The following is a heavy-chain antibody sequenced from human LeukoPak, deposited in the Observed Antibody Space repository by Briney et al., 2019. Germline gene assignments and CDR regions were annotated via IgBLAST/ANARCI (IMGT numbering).Heavy chain of an antibody. Sequence: GGSLRLSCAASGSTFRSYSMNWVRQAPGKGLEWVSYIGSRGDGISYADSVKGRFTISRDNAKNSLYLQMNSLRAEDTAVYYCARDRGGSGYDFTGYWGQGTLVTVSS. D-gene: IGHD5-12*01. CDR3: ARDRGGSGYDFTGY. CDR1: GSTFRSYS. CDR2: IGSRGDGI. V-gene: IGHV3-48*01. J-gene: IGHJ4*02.